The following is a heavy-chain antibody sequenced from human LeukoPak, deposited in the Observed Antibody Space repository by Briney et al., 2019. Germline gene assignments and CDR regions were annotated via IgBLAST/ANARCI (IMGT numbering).Heavy chain of an antibody. CDR3: ARLAGGLQDY. CDR2: IYYSGST. CDR1: DGSISSYY. J-gene: IGHJ4*02. D-gene: IGHD5-24*01. V-gene: IGHV4-59*08. Sequence: PSETLSITCTVADGSISSYYWSWIAQPPGKGLEWIGYIYYSGSTNYNPSLKSRVTISVDTSKNQFSMKLSSVTAADTAVYYCARLAGGLQDYWGQGTLVTVSS.